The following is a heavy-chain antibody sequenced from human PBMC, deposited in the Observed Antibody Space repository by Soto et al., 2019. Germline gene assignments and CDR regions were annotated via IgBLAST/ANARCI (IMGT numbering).Heavy chain of an antibody. V-gene: IGHV5-51*01. CDR1: WYSVTKFW. Sequence: GGAPKIHRRGLWYSVTKFWNGRVRQMPGKGLEWMGIICHGDCDTRYRPSFQDQLTISADKSISTAYLQWRSLKDSDSAMYYCARQNTVGYFISTSCYSGDGFGIWGQGTTVPVS. CDR2: ICHGDCDT. D-gene: IGHD2-2*01. CDR3: ARQNTVGYFISTSCYSGDGFGI. J-gene: IGHJ3*02.